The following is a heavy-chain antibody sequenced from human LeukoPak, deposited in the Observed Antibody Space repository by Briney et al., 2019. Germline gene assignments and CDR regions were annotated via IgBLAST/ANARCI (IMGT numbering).Heavy chain of an antibody. J-gene: IGHJ4*02. V-gene: IGHV3-23*01. Sequence: HPGGSLRLSCAASGFTFSSHAMSWVRQAPGKGLEWVSAISDSGRETFYTDSVKGRFTISRDNSKNTLYLEMNRLRAEDPAVSYFAKHSGRHPNQDFDHWGQRTLVTVST. D-gene: IGHD1-26*01. CDR1: GFTFSSHA. CDR3: AKHSGRHPNQDFDH. CDR2: ISDSGRET.